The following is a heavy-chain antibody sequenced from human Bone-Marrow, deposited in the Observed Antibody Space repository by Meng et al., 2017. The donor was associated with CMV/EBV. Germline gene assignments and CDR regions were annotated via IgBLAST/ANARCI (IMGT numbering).Heavy chain of an antibody. Sequence: GSLRLSCTVSGGSISSYYWSWIRQPPGKGLEWIGYIYYSGSTNYNPSLKSRVTISVDTSKNQFSLKLSSVTAADTAVYYCARLGAPRGWCFDYWGQGTLVTVSS. V-gene: IGHV4-59*01. CDR3: ARLGAPRGWCFDY. J-gene: IGHJ4*02. D-gene: IGHD2-8*02. CDR1: GGSISSYY. CDR2: IYYSGST.